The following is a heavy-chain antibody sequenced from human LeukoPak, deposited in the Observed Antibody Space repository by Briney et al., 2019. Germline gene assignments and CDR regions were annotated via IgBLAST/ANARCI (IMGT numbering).Heavy chain of an antibody. CDR1: GFTFDDYA. CDR2: ISWNSGSI. D-gene: IGHD6-19*01. Sequence: GGSLRLSCAASGFTFDDYAMHWVRQAPGKGLEWVSGISWNSGSIGYADSVKGRFTISRDNAKNSLYLQMNSLRAEDTALYYCAKGIIAVAVGELDYWGQGTLVTVSS. V-gene: IGHV3-9*01. J-gene: IGHJ4*02. CDR3: AKGIIAVAVGELDY.